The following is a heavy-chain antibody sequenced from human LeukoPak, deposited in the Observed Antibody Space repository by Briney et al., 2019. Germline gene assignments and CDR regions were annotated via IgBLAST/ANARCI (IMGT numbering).Heavy chain of an antibody. V-gene: IGHV6-1*01. Sequence: PSQTLSHTCAISRDSASGNSAAWNWIRQSPSRGLEWLGRTYYRPKWYSDYAVSVKSRITINPDTSKNQFSLQLNSVTPEDTAVYYCAREGYSSGRLMGFDYWGQGTLVTVSS. J-gene: IGHJ4*02. CDR2: TYYRPKWYS. D-gene: IGHD6-19*01. CDR3: AREGYSSGRLMGFDY. CDR1: RDSASGNSAA.